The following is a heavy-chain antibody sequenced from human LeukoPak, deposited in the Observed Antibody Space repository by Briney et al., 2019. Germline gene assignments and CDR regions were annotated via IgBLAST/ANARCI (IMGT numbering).Heavy chain of an antibody. V-gene: IGHV1-69*13. D-gene: IGHD5-12*01. CDR1: GGTFSSYA. CDR2: IIPIFGTA. CDR3: SCGATIADY. J-gene: IGHJ4*02. Sequence: ATVKVSCKASGGTFSSYAISWVRQAPGQGLEWMGGIIPIFGTANYAQKFQGRVTITADESTSTAYMELSSLRSEDTAVYYCSCGATIADYWGQGTLVTVSS.